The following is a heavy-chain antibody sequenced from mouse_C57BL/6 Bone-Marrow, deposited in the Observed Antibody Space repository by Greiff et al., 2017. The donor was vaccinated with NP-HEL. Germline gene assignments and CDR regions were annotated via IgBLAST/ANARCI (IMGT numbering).Heavy chain of an antibody. CDR3: AREGLRNAMDY. D-gene: IGHD2-4*01. J-gene: IGHJ4*01. CDR1: GYTFTNYW. CDR2: IYPGGGYT. V-gene: IGHV1-63*01. Sequence: QVQLQQSGAELVRPGTSVKMSCKASGYTFTNYWIGWAKQRPGHGLEWIGVIYPGGGYTNYNEKFKGKGTLTADKSSSTAYMQFSSLTSEDSAIYYCAREGLRNAMDYWGQGTSVTVSS.